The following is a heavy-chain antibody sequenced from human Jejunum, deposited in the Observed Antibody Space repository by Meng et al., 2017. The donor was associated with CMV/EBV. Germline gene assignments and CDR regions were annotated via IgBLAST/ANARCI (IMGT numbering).Heavy chain of an antibody. Sequence: RLSCAASGFTFSNYGFHWVRQAPGKGLEWVSIISSDGINQHYADSVKGRFTISRDNSKNTLYLQMNNLRPEDTAVYYCAKGCLSPFCYYTDFWGQGTLVTVSS. D-gene: IGHD2-15*01. CDR2: ISSDGINQ. V-gene: IGHV3-30*18. CDR1: GFTFSNYG. CDR3: AKGCLSPFCYYTDF. J-gene: IGHJ4*02.